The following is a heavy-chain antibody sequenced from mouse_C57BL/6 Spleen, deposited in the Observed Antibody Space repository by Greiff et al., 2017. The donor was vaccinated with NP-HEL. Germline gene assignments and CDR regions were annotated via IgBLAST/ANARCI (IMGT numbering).Heavy chain of an antibody. CDR3: ARDEDYDERAWFAY. Sequence: EVMLVESGGGLVKPGGSLKLSCAASGFTFSSYAMSWVRQTPEKRLEWVATISDGGSYTYYPDNVKGRFTISRDNAKNNLYLQMSHLKSEDTAMYYCARDEDYDERAWFAYWGQGTLVTVSA. D-gene: IGHD2-4*01. CDR1: GFTFSSYA. J-gene: IGHJ3*01. CDR2: ISDGGSYT. V-gene: IGHV5-4*03.